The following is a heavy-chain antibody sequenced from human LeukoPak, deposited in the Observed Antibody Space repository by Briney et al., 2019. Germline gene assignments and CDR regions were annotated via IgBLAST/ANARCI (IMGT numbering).Heavy chain of an antibody. V-gene: IGHV4-59*01. J-gene: IGHJ4*02. D-gene: IGHD6-6*01. CDR2: IYYSGST. Sequence: SETLSLTCTVSGGSISSYYWSWIRQPPGKGLEWIGYIYYSGSTNYNPSLKSRVTISVDTSKNQFSLKLSSVTAADTAVYYCARDLEYSSSSFGYWGQGTLVTVSS. CDR3: ARDLEYSSSSFGY. CDR1: GGSISSYY.